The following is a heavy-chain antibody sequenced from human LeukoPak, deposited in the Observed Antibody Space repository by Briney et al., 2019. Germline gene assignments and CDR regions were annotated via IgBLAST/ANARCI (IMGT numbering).Heavy chain of an antibody. Sequence: ASVKVSCKASVYTFTSYGISWVRQSPGQGLEWMGWISAYNGNTNYAQKLQGRVTMTTDTSTSTAYMELRSLRSDDTAVYYCARDRTLRHFTIYSPGPADYLGQGTLVTVSS. D-gene: IGHD3-3*01. J-gene: IGHJ4*02. CDR2: ISAYNGNT. V-gene: IGHV1-18*01. CDR1: VYTFTSYG. CDR3: ARDRTLRHFTIYSPGPADY.